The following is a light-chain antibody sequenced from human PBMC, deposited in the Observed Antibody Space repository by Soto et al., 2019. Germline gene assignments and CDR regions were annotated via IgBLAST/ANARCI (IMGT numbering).Light chain of an antibody. CDR2: EVS. CDR1: SSDVGGYNY. J-gene: IGLJ1*01. V-gene: IGLV2-14*01. CDR3: SSFAGFNNFYV. Sequence: QSVLTQPASVSGSPGQSITISCTGASSDVGGYNYVSWYQQHPGKAPKLMIYEVSNRPSGVSNRFSGSTSGNTASLTISGLQAEDEADYYCSSFAGFNNFYVFGTGTKVTVL.